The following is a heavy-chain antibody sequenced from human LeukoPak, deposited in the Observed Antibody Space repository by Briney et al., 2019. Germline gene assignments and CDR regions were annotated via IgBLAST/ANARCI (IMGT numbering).Heavy chain of an antibody. CDR2: IWYDGSNK. D-gene: IGHD3-10*01. CDR3: ARDPTMVRGVMNYFDY. CDR1: GFTFSSYG. J-gene: IGHJ4*02. V-gene: IGHV3-33*01. Sequence: PGGSLRLSCAASGFTFSSYGMHWVRQAPGKGLEWVAVIWYDGSNKYYADSVKGRFTISRDNSKNTLCLQMNSLRAEDTAVYYCARDPTMVRGVMNYFDYWGQGTLVTVSS.